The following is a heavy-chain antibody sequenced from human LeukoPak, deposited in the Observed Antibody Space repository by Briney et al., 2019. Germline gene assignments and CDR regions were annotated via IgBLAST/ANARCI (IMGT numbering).Heavy chain of an antibody. CDR2: IKQDGSEK. CDR3: ARDDKYDFWSLYYYGMDV. CDR1: GFTFSSYW. V-gene: IGHV3-7*03. J-gene: IGHJ6*02. Sequence: GGSLRLSCAASGFTFSSYWMSWVRQATGKGLEWVANIKQDGSEKYYVDSVKGRFTISRDNAKNSLYLQMNSLRAEDTAVYYCARDDKYDFWSLYYYGMDVWGQGTTVTVSS. D-gene: IGHD3-3*01.